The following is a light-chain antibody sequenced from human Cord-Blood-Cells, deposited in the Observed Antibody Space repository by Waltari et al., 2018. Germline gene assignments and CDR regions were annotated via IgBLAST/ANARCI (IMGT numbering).Light chain of an antibody. J-gene: IGLJ3*02. CDR2: RNN. V-gene: IGLV1-47*01. CDR3: AAWDDSLSGWV. Sequence: QSVLPQPPPASGPAGQPVTISCSGSGSNIGSNYVSWYQQLPGTAPKLLIYRNNQRPSGVPDRFSGSKSGTSASLAISGLRSEDEADYYCAAWDDSLSGWVFGGGTKLTVL. CDR1: GSNIGSNY.